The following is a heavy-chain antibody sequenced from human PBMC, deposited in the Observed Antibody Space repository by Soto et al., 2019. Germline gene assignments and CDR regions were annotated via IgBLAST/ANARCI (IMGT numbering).Heavy chain of an antibody. D-gene: IGHD5-18*01. CDR2: VNGDGSIT. CDR1: GFTFNNYW. CDR3: AREQKGFSYGN. J-gene: IGHJ4*02. Sequence: EVQLVESGGGLVQPGGSLRLSCAASGFTFNNYWMHWVRQAPGKGLVWVSRVNGDGSITDYADSVKGRFTISRDNALNTLYLLMNSLRAGDTAVYYCAREQKGFSYGNWGQGNLVTVYS. V-gene: IGHV3-74*01.